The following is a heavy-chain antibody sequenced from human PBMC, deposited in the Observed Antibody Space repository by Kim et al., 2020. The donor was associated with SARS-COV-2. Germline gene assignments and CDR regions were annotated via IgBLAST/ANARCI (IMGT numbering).Heavy chain of an antibody. Sequence: SETLSLTCAVYGGSFSGYYWSWIRQPPGKGLEWIGEINHSGSTNYNPSLKSRVTISVDTSKNQFSLKLSSVTAADTAVYYCARARAQWLHYGMDVWGQGTTVTVSS. CDR2: INHSGST. CDR3: ARARAQWLHYGMDV. D-gene: IGHD5-12*01. J-gene: IGHJ6*02. V-gene: IGHV4-34*01. CDR1: GGSFSGYY.